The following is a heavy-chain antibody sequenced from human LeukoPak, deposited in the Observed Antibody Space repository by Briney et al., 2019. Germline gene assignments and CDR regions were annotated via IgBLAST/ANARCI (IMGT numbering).Heavy chain of an antibody. Sequence: PGGSLRLSCAASGFTFSSYEMNWVRQAPGKGLDWVSYISTSGSTIYYADSVKGRFTISGDNAKNSLYLQMNSLRAEDTAVYYCARVYGDYDDYWGQGTLVTVSS. CDR2: ISTSGSTI. V-gene: IGHV3-48*03. J-gene: IGHJ4*02. D-gene: IGHD4-17*01. CDR1: GFTFSSYE. CDR3: ARVYGDYDDY.